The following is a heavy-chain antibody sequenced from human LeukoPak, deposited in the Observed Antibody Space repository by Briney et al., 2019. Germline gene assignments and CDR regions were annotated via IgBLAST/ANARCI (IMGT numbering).Heavy chain of an antibody. V-gene: IGHV3-23*01. CDR2: ISGSGGST. Sequence: GGSLRLSCAASGFTFSDYYMSWIRQAPGKGLEWVSAISGSGGSTYYADSVKGRFTISRDNSKNTLYLQMNSLRAEDTAVYYCARVYYDFWSGYYRYYFDYWGQGTLVTVSS. CDR3: ARVYYDFWSGYYRYYFDY. J-gene: IGHJ4*02. CDR1: GFTFSDYY. D-gene: IGHD3-3*01.